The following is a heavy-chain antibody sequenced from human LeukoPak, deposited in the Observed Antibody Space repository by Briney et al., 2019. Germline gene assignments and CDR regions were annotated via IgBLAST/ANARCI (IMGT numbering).Heavy chain of an antibody. J-gene: IGHJ3*02. CDR3: ARSRIQHAFDI. V-gene: IGHV1-3*01. Sequence: GASVKVSCKASGYTFTSYAMHWVRQAPGQRLEWMGWINAGNGNTKYSQEFQGRVTMTTDTSTSTAYMELRSLRSDDTAVYYCARSRIQHAFDIWGQGTMVTVSS. CDR1: GYTFTSYA. CDR2: INAGNGNT.